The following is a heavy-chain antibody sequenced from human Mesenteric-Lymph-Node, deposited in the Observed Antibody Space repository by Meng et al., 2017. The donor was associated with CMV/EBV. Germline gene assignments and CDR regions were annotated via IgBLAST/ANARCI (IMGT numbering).Heavy chain of an antibody. CDR3: PRYYYDSSGYYGGFDY. V-gene: IGHV4-59*12. D-gene: IGHD3-22*01. J-gene: IGHJ4*02. CDR1: GGSISSYY. CDR2: IYYSGRP. Sequence: SETLSLTCTVSGGSISSYYWSWIRQPPGKGLEWIGYIYYSGRPNYNPSLKSRVTISVDTSKNQFSLKLSSVTAADTAVYYCPRYYYDSSGYYGGFDYWGQGTLVTVSS.